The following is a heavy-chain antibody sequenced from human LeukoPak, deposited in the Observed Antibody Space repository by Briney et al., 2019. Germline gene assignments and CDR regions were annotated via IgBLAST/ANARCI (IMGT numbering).Heavy chain of an antibody. Sequence: SVKVSCKASGGTFRSYAITWVRQAPGQGLEWMGGIIPIFGTANYARKFQDRVTITADESTSTAYMELSSLRSEDTAVYYCARGYCSGGSCYSYYYYNYMDVWGKGTTVTVSS. D-gene: IGHD2-15*01. J-gene: IGHJ6*03. CDR2: IIPIFGTA. V-gene: IGHV1-69*13. CDR1: GGTFRSYA. CDR3: ARGYCSGGSCYSYYYYNYMDV.